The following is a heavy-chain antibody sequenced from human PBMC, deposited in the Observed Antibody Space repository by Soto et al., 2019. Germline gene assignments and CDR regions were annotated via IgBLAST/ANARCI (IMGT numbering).Heavy chain of an antibody. CDR3: ASSRSPATTLGSFDY. V-gene: IGHV3-33*01. CDR2: IWYDGSNK. J-gene: IGHJ4*02. Sequence: GGSLRLSCAASGFTFSSYGMHWVRQAPGKGLEWVAVIWYDGSNKYYADSVKGRFTISRDNSKNTLYLQMNSLRAEDTAVYYCASSRSPATTLGSFDYWGQGTLVTVSS. CDR1: GFTFSSYG. D-gene: IGHD5-12*01.